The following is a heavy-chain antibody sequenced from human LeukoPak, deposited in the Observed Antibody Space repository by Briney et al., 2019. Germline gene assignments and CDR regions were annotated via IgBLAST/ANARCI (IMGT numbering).Heavy chain of an antibody. CDR2: ISSSGSTI. J-gene: IGHJ6*04. V-gene: IGHV3-48*03. Sequence: PGGSLRLSCAASGFTLSRHGMHWVRQAPGKGLEWVSYISSSGSTIYYADSVKGRFTISRDNAKNSLYLQMNSLRAEDTAVYYCAELGITMIGGVWGKGTTVTISS. CDR3: AELGITMIGGV. CDR1: GFTLSRHG. D-gene: IGHD3-10*02.